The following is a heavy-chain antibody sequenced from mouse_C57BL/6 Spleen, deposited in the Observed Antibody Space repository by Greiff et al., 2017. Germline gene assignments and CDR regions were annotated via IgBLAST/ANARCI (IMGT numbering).Heavy chain of an antibody. J-gene: IGHJ3*01. Sequence: EVQLKESGPELVKPGASVKISCKASGYSFTDYYMNWVKQSNGKSLEWIGVINPNYGTTSYNQKFKGKATLTVDKSSSTAYMQLNSLTSEDSAVYYCGYYGSSIAYWGQGTLVTVSA. CDR2: INPNYGTT. CDR1: GYSFTDYY. D-gene: IGHD1-1*01. CDR3: GYYGSSIAY. V-gene: IGHV1-39*01.